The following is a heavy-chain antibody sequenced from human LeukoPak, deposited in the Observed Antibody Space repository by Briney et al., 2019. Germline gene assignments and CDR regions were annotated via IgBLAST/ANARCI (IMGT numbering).Heavy chain of an antibody. CDR1: GGTFSSYA. Sequence: PVASVKVSCKASGGTFSSYAISWVRQAPGQGLEWMGRIIPIFGIANYAQKFQGRVTITADKSTSTAYMELSSLRSEDTAVYYCARDLAVAGTLDGMDVWGQGTTVTVSS. D-gene: IGHD6-19*01. CDR3: ARDLAVAGTLDGMDV. J-gene: IGHJ6*02. CDR2: IIPIFGIA. V-gene: IGHV1-69*04.